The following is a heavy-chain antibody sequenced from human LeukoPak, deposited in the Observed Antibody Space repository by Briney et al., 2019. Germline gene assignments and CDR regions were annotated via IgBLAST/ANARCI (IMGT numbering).Heavy chain of an antibody. J-gene: IGHJ5*02. CDR1: GFTFSSYV. Sequence: GGSLRLSCAASGFTFSSYVMNWVRQAPGKGLEWVAYISSSGSTIYYADSVKGRFTISRDNAKNSLYLQMNSLRAEDTAVYYCARVKGGYGAFDPWGQGALVTVSS. CDR3: ARVKGGYGAFDP. CDR2: ISSSGSTI. V-gene: IGHV3-48*03. D-gene: IGHD5-18*01.